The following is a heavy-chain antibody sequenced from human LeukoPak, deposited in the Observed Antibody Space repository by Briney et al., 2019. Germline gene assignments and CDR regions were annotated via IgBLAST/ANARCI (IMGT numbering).Heavy chain of an antibody. D-gene: IGHD4-17*01. Sequence: KSSETLSLTCSVSGVSISSYYWSWIRQPAGEGLEWTGRLHTSGSNNYNSSLKSRAMMSVDTSKNQFSLRLSSVTAADTAVYYCARDRDYDGGGYYFDDWGQGTLVTVSS. CDR1: GVSISSYY. V-gene: IGHV4-4*07. J-gene: IGHJ4*02. CDR2: LHTSGSN. CDR3: ARDRDYDGGGYYFDD.